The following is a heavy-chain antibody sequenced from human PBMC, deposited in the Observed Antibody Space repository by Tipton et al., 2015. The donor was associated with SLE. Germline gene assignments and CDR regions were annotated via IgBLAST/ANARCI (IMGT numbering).Heavy chain of an antibody. Sequence: SLRLSCAASGFTLSAFWMTWVRQAPGKGLESVAKVKPDGTEENYLDSVKGRFTISRDDAKNSLSLQMNSLRVEDTAVYYCAKGGTGKFDYWGQGTLVTVSS. CDR2: VKPDGTEE. D-gene: IGHD7-27*01. CDR1: GFTLSAFW. J-gene: IGHJ4*02. V-gene: IGHV3-7*03. CDR3: AKGGTGKFDY.